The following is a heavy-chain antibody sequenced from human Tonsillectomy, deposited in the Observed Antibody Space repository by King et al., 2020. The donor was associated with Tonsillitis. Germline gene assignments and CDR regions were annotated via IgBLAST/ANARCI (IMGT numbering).Heavy chain of an antibody. CDR2: IYPGDSDT. CDR3: AIHREQWLGPIGY. Sequence: VQLVESGAEVKKPGESLKISCTGSGYSFSSYWIGWVRQMPGKGLEWMGTIYPGDSDTRYSPSFQGQVTISADKSISTAYLQWSSLKASDTAMYYCAIHREQWLGPIGYWGQGTLVTVSS. D-gene: IGHD6-19*01. CDR1: GYSFSSYW. V-gene: IGHV5-51*01. J-gene: IGHJ4*02.